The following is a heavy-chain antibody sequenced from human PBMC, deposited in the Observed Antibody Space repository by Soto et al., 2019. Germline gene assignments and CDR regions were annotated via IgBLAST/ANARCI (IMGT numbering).Heavy chain of an antibody. CDR3: ERDLAPSSYGSVVGY. D-gene: IGHD3-10*01. Sequence: GGSLRVSCTASGLSFSIYNLNWVRQAPGKGLEWVSSITDRSTYIYYADSVKGRFTISRDNAKNSLYLQMNSLTVEDTAVYYCERDLAPSSYGSVVGYWGQGTLVTVSS. CDR1: GLSFSIYN. J-gene: IGHJ4*02. V-gene: IGHV3-21*01. CDR2: ITDRSTYI.